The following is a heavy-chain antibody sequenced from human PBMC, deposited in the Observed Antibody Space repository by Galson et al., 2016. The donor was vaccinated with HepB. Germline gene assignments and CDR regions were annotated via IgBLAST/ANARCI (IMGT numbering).Heavy chain of an antibody. CDR3: ARGKENEYFQH. J-gene: IGHJ1*01. Sequence: SLRLSCAASGFTVTSNYMSWVRQAPGKGLEWVSIIYSGGSTYFADSVKSRFTISSDNSKNTLYLQMNSQRTEDTAGYYCARGKENEYFQHWGQGTLVTVSS. V-gene: IGHV3-66*01. CDR2: IYSGGST. CDR1: GFTVTSNY.